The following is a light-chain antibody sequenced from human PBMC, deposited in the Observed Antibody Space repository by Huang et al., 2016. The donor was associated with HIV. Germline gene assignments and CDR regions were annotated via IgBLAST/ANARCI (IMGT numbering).Light chain of an antibody. V-gene: IGKV3D-15*01. CDR2: GAS. J-gene: IGKJ4*01. Sequence: EIVMTQSPATLSVSPGERATLPCRASQSVSSNLAWYQQKPGQAPRLLIYGASTRATGIPARFSGSGSGTEFTLIMNSLQSEDFVIYYCQQYDTWPLTFGGGTKVEIK. CDR3: QQYDTWPLT. CDR1: QSVSSN.